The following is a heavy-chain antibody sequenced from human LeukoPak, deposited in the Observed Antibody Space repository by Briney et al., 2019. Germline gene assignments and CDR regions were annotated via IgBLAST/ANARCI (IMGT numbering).Heavy chain of an antibody. CDR3: AKTGSSRFDY. CDR1: GFTFSSYA. CDR2: FSGSGGNT. Sequence: GGSLRLSCVASGFTFSSYAMSWVRQAPGKGLEWVSAFSGSGGNTYYADSVKGRFTISRDNSKNTLYLQMNTLRAEDTAVYYCAKTGSSRFDYWGQGTLVTVSS. V-gene: IGHV3-23*01. D-gene: IGHD1-26*01. J-gene: IGHJ4*02.